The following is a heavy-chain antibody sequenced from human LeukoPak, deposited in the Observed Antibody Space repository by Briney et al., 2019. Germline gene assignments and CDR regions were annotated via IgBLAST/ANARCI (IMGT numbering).Heavy chain of an antibody. CDR3: AKTRPLDSSCWSHGDY. J-gene: IGHJ4*02. CDR2: ISGSGDSK. Sequence: RPGGSLRLSCAASGFTFSSYAMSWVRQAPGKGLEWVSAISGSGDSKYYGDSVKGRFTISRDNSKNTLYLQMNSLRAEDTAVYYCAKTRPLDSSCWSHGDYWGQGTLVTVSS. CDR1: GFTFSSYA. V-gene: IGHV3-23*01. D-gene: IGHD6-13*01.